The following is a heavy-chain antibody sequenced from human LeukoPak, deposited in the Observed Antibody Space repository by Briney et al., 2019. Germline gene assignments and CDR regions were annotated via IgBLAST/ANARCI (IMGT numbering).Heavy chain of an antibody. CDR2: IYSGGST. J-gene: IGHJ4*02. Sequence: GGSLRLSCAASGFTVSSNYMSWVRQAPGKGLEWVSVIYSGGSTYYADSVKGRFTISRDNSKNTLYLQMNSLRAEDTAVYYCAREQEVDTAMVIRGQGTLVTVSS. V-gene: IGHV3-66*01. CDR3: AREQEVDTAMVI. CDR1: GFTVSSNY. D-gene: IGHD5-18*01.